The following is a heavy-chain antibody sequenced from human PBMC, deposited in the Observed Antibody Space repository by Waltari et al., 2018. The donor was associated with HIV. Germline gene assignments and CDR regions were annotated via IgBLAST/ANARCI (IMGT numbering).Heavy chain of an antibody. J-gene: IGHJ6*02. CDR3: ARTMRLAGYYNGMDV. Sequence: QVQLVQSGAEVRTPGSSVKVSCKTSGDTFSNYAITWVRQAPGQGLEWMGGIIPMFATTHYAQHFQDRVTISADETTGTAYMELSRLRSQDTAVYYCARTMRLAGYYNGMDVWGQGTTVTVS. V-gene: IGHV1-69*01. CDR1: GDTFSNYA. CDR2: IIPMFATT. D-gene: IGHD3-22*01.